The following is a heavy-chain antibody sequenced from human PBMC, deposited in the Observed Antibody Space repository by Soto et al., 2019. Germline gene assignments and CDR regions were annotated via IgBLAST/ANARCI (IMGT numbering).Heavy chain of an antibody. CDR3: AKGNQGSD. J-gene: IGHJ4*02. CDR1: GFTFITYA. V-gene: IGHV3-23*01. CDR2: FTGGGRT. Sequence: EVQLLDSGGGLVQPGGSLSLSCAASGFTFITYAMGWVRQAPGKGLEWVSTFTGGGRTVYADFVKGRFTSSRDNSKNTLYLQMTSLRADDTAVYYCAKGNQGSDWGKGTLVTVSS.